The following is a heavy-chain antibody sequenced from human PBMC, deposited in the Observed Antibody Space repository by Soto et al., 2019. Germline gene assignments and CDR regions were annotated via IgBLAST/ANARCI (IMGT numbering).Heavy chain of an antibody. CDR3: ARGPSSWGFDY. D-gene: IGHD6-13*01. CDR2: IYYSGST. V-gene: IGHV4-59*01. J-gene: IGHJ4*02. Sequence: SETLSLTCTVSGGSISSYYWSWIRQPPGKGLEWIGYIYYSGSTNYNPSLKSRVTISVDTSKNQFSLKLSSVTAADTAVYYCARGPSSWGFDYWGQGTLVTVSS. CDR1: GGSISSYY.